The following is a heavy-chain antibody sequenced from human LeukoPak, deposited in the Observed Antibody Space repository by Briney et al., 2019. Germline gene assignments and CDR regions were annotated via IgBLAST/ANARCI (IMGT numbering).Heavy chain of an antibody. V-gene: IGHV3-30-3*01. J-gene: IGHJ3*02. CDR3: ARTQQYSSGWYPGASDI. CDR2: ISYDGSNK. D-gene: IGHD6-19*01. Sequence: GRSLRLSCAASGFTFSSYAMHWVRQAPGKGLEWVAVISYDGSNKYYADSVKGRFTISRDNSKNTLYLQMNSLRAEDTAVYYCARTQQYSSGWYPGASDIWGQGTMVTVSS. CDR1: GFTFSSYA.